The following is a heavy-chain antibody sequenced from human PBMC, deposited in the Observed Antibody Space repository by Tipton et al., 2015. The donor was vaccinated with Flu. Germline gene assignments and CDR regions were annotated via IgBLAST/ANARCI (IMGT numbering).Heavy chain of an antibody. J-gene: IGHJ4*02. CDR3: ARSVSYYYDSSGYYSLYYFGY. V-gene: IGHV3-7*01. CDR1: GFTFSSYW. Sequence: SLRLSCAASGFTFSSYWMSWVRQAPGKGLEWVANIKQDGSEKYYVDSVKGRFTISRDNAKNSLYLQMNSLRAEDTAVYYCARSVSYYYDSSGYYSLYYFGYWGQGTLVTVSS. D-gene: IGHD3-22*01. CDR2: IKQDGSEK.